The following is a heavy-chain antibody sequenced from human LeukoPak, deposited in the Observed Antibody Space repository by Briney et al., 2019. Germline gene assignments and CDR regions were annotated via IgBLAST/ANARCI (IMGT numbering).Heavy chain of an antibody. V-gene: IGHV3-48*03. Sequence: GGSLRLSCAASGFTFSSYEMNWVRQAPGKGLEWVSYISSSGSTIYYADSVKGRFTISRDNAKNSLYLQMNSLRAEDTAVYYCAREGGQQWLVPLDYWGQGTLVTVSS. CDR1: GFTFSSYE. CDR2: ISSSGSTI. J-gene: IGHJ4*02. D-gene: IGHD6-19*01. CDR3: AREGGQQWLVPLDY.